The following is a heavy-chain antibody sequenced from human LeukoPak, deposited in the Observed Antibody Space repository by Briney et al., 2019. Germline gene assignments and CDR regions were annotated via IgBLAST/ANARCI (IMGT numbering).Heavy chain of an antibody. D-gene: IGHD5-24*01. J-gene: IGHJ4*02. CDR3: ARGRDGYKPDFDY. CDR2: IYHSGST. CDR1: GGSISSGGYS. Sequence: SETLFLTCAVSGGSISSGGYSWSWIRQPPGKGLEWIGYIYHSGSTYYNPSLKSRVTISVDRSKNQFSLKLSSVTAADTAVYYCARGRDGYKPDFDYWGQGTLVTVSS. V-gene: IGHV4-30-2*01.